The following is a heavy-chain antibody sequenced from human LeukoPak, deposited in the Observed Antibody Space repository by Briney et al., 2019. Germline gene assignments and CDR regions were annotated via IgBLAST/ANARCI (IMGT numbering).Heavy chain of an antibody. Sequence: HSGGSLRLSCAASGFTFSSYWMSWVRQAPGKGLEWVANIKQDGSEKYYVDSVKGRFTISRDNAKNSLYLQMNSLRAEDTAVYYCARTPGGESERWCSSTSCYLDYWGQGTLVTVSS. V-gene: IGHV3-7*03. D-gene: IGHD2-2*01. CDR3: ARTPGGESERWCSSTSCYLDY. J-gene: IGHJ4*02. CDR1: GFTFSSYW. CDR2: IKQDGSEK.